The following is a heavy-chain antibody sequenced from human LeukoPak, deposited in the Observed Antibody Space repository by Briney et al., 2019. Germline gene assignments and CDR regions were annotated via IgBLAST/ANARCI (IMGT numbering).Heavy chain of an antibody. J-gene: IGHJ4*02. CDR1: GYTFTSFD. V-gene: IGHV1-8*01. Sequence: ASVKVSCKASGYTFTSFDFSWVRQATGQGLEWMGWMNPNSGNSGYAQRFQGSVTMTRNTALSTAYMELSGLRSDDTAVYYCARVRGNCGDDCYSFDSWGQGTLVTVSS. CDR2: MNPNSGNS. D-gene: IGHD2-21*01. CDR3: ARVRGNCGDDCYSFDS.